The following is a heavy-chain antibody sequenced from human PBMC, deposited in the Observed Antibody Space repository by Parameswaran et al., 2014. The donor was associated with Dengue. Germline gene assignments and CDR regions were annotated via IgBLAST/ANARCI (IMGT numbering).Heavy chain of an antibody. CDR2: IYSGGST. D-gene: IGHD1-26*01. CDR3: ARDGPSGSLTGDAFDI. Sequence: VRQMPGKGLEWVSVIYSGGSTYYADSVKGRFTISRDNSKNTLYLQMNSLRAEDTAVYYCARDGPSGSLTGDAFDIWGQGTMVTVSS. J-gene: IGHJ3*02. V-gene: IGHV3-66*01.